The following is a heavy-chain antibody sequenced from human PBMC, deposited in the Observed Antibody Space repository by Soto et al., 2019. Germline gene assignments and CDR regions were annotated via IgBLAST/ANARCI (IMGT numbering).Heavy chain of an antibody. Sequence: PSETLSLTCTVSGGSLFGDYCTWIRQPAGGGLELIGRGNSDGNTSYSPSLKITVTMSVAKSRNPLSLNLTSAAAADADSYSCANHRRLENRFDPWGPGIQVTVSS. D-gene: IGHD5-12*01. CDR2: GNSDGNT. J-gene: IGHJ5*02. V-gene: IGHV4-4*07. CDR3: ANHRRLENRFDP. CDR1: GGSLFGDY.